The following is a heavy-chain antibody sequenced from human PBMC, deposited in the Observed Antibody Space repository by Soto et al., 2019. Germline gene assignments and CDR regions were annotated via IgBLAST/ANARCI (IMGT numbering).Heavy chain of an antibody. V-gene: IGHV5-51*01. CDR3: ARLPTSSYWFDP. CDR1: GYSFTNYW. J-gene: IGHJ5*02. Sequence: GESLKISCKGSGYSFTNYWIAWVRQMPGQGLEWMGIIYPADSDTRYSPSFQGQVTISADKSISTAYLQWTSLKASDSAMYYCARLPTSSYWFDPWGQGTQVTVPQ. CDR2: IYPADSDT. D-gene: IGHD3-10*01.